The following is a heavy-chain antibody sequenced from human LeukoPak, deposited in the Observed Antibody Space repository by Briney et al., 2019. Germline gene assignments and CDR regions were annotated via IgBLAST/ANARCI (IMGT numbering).Heavy chain of an antibody. CDR1: GLSFSTDW. D-gene: IGHD7-27*01. J-gene: IGHJ4*02. V-gene: IGHV3-23*01. CDR3: AKITGDLEGY. CDR2: ISGNGDT. Sequence: GGSLRLSCAASGLSFSTDWMHWVRQAPGKGLEWVSGISGNGDTSYAESVKGRFTLSRDNSKNTLYLQMNSLRAEDTAVYYCAKITGDLEGYWGQGTLVTVSS.